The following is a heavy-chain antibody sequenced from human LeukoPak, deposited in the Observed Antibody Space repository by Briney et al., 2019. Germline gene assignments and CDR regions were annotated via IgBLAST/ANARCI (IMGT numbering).Heavy chain of an antibody. V-gene: IGHV3-23*01. CDR3: AKDRMYSSGWYSFNWFDP. J-gene: IGHJ5*02. Sequence: GGSLTLSWAASGFTFSSYAMSWVRHAPGKGREWVSAISGSGGSTYYADSVKGRFTISRDNSKNTLYLQMNSLRAEDTAVYYCAKDRMYSSGWYSFNWFDPWGQGTLVTVSS. CDR2: ISGSGGST. D-gene: IGHD6-19*01. CDR1: GFTFSSYA.